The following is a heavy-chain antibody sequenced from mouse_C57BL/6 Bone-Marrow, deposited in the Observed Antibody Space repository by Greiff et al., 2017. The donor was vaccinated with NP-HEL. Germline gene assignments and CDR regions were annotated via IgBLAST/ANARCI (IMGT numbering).Heavy chain of an antibody. CDR1: GYTFTSYW. CDR2: IDPSDSYT. J-gene: IGHJ4*01. V-gene: IGHV1-59*01. CDR3: ARDRSYYYGSTYYYAMDY. D-gene: IGHD1-1*01. Sequence: QVQLQQPGAELVRPGTSVKLSCKASGYTFTSYWMHWVKQRPGQGLEWIGVIDPSDSYTNYNQKFKGKATLTVDTSSSTAYMQLSRLTSEDSAVYYCARDRSYYYGSTYYYAMDYWGQGTSVTVSS.